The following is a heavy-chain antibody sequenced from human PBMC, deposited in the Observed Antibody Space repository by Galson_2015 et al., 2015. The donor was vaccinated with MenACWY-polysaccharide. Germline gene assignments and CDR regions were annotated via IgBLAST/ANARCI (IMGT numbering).Heavy chain of an antibody. CDR1: GFTFSTYW. J-gene: IGHJ4*02. V-gene: IGHV3-74*01. Sequence: SLRLSCAASGFTFSTYWMHWVRQAPGKGLVWVSRIKSDGSSTNYADSVKGRFTIPRDNAKNTLYLQVNSLRAEDTALYYCARGYSAYDWGQGTLVTVSA. CDR3: ARGYSAYD. CDR2: IKSDGSST. D-gene: IGHD5-12*01.